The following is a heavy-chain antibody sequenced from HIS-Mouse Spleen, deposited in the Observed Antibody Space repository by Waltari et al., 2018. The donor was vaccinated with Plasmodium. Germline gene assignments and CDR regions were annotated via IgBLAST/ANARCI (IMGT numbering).Heavy chain of an antibody. D-gene: IGHD3-3*01. Sequence: QVQLQQWGAGLLKPSETLSLTCAVYGGSFSGYYGSWIRQPPGKGLEWIGEINHSGSTNYNPSLKSRVTISVDTSKNQFSLKLSSVTAADTAVYYCARAYYDFWSGYRFDYWGQGTLVTVSS. V-gene: IGHV4-34*01. J-gene: IGHJ4*02. CDR2: INHSGST. CDR1: GGSFSGYY. CDR3: ARAYYDFWSGYRFDY.